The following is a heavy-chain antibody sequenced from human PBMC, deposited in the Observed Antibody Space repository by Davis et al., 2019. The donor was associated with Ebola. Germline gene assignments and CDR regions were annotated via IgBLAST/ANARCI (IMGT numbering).Heavy chain of an antibody. Sequence: PGGSLRLSCAASGLTFSHYAMAWVRQAPGKGLEWVSTISGSGGSTYYADSVKGRFTISRDNAKNSLYLQMNSLRAEDTAMYYCAKDVTVASAGNYWGQGTLVTVSS. V-gene: IGHV3-23*01. CDR1: GLTFSHYA. D-gene: IGHD6-13*01. CDR3: AKDVTVASAGNY. J-gene: IGHJ4*02. CDR2: ISGSGGST.